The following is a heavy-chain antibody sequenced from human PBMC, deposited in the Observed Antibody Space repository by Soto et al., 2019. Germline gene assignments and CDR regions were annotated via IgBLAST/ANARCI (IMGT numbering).Heavy chain of an antibody. CDR1: GYTFTSYG. Sequence: QVQLVQSGAEVKKPGASVKVSCKASGYTFTSYGISWVRQAPGQGLEWMGWIIPIFGTANYAQKFQGRVTITADKSTSTAYMELSSLRSEDTAVYYCAIEPTTGSYYYYYGMDVWGQGTTVTVSS. D-gene: IGHD4-17*01. V-gene: IGHV1-69*06. CDR2: IIPIFGTA. CDR3: AIEPTTGSYYYYYGMDV. J-gene: IGHJ6*02.